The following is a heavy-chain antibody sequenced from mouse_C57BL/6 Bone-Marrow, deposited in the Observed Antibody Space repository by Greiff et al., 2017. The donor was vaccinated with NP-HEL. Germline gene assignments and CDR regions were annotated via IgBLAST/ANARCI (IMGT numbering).Heavy chain of an antibody. CDR1: GYTFTSYW. D-gene: IGHD1-1*01. CDR3: ARSEPRGYGSSLYYFDY. V-gene: IGHV1-50*01. CDR2: IDPSDSYT. J-gene: IGHJ2*01. Sequence: QVQLQQPGAELVKPGASVKLSCKASGYTFTSYWMQWVKQRPGQGLEWIGEIDPSDSYTNYTQKFKGKATLTVDTSSSPAYMHLSSLTSEDSAVYYCARSEPRGYGSSLYYFDYWGQGTTLTVSS.